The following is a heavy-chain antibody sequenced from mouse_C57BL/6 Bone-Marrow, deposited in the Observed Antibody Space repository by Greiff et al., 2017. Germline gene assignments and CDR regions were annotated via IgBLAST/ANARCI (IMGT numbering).Heavy chain of an antibody. CDR1: GYTFTSYW. J-gene: IGHJ4*01. CDR2: IDPSDSYT. V-gene: IGHV1-69*01. D-gene: IGHD1-1*01. CDR3: ARVYYYGIESSAMDY. Sequence: QVQLQQPGAELVMPGASVKLSCKASGYTFTSYWMHWVKQRPGQGLEWIGEIDPSDSYTNYNQKFKGKSTLTVDKSSSTAYIQISSLTSEYSAVYYCARVYYYGIESSAMDYWCQGTSVPVSS.